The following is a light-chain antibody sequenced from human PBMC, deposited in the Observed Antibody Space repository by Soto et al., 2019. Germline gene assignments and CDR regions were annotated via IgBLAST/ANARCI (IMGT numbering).Light chain of an antibody. CDR2: DAS. CDR3: QHHGGMWT. CDR1: QSISNR. J-gene: IGKJ1*01. Sequence: DIQMTQYPSTLSASVGHRVTITCRASQSISNRLACYQQKPGKAPKVLSYDASSLESGVPSRSSGRGAGKECILTVSSLQPDDLASYCCQHHGGMWTFGQGTRV. V-gene: IGKV1-5*01.